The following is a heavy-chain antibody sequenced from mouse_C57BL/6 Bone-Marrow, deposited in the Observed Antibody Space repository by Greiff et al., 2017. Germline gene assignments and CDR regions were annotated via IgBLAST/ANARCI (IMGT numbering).Heavy chain of an antibody. CDR2: IDPSDSYT. D-gene: IGHD2-4*01. Sequence: QVQLQQPGAELVKPGASVKLSCKASGYTFTSYWMQWVKQRPGQGLEWIGEIDPSDSYTNYNQKFKGKATLTVDTSSSTAYMQLSSLTSEDSAVYYWAREGYVNYYDYDWFAYWGQGTLVTVSA. J-gene: IGHJ3*01. CDR1: GYTFTSYW. V-gene: IGHV1-50*01. CDR3: AREGYVNYYDYDWFAY.